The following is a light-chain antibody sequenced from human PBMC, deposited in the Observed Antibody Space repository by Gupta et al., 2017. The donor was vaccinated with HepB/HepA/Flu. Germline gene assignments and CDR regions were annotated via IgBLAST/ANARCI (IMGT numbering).Light chain of an antibody. V-gene: IGKV1-5*03. CDR3: QQDNSYPWT. Sequence: DIQMTQSPSTLSASVGDRVTITCRASQSITSWLAWNQQKSGKAPKRLIYKASSLESGVPSRFSGSGSGTEFTLTISSLQPDDFATYYCQQDNSYPWTFGQGTKVEIK. CDR1: QSITSW. J-gene: IGKJ1*01. CDR2: KAS.